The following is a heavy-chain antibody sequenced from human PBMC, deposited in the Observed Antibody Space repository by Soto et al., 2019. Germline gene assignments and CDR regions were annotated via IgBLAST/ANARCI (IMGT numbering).Heavy chain of an antibody. V-gene: IGHV4-34*01. Sequence: SETLSLTCAVYGGSFSGYYRSWIRQPPGKGLEWIGEINHSGSTNYNPSLKSRVTISVDTSKNQFSLKLSSVTAADTAVYYCASSTRYCGGDCYDYWGQGTLVTVSS. CDR1: GGSFSGYY. J-gene: IGHJ4*02. CDR3: ASSTRYCGGDCYDY. CDR2: INHSGST. D-gene: IGHD2-21*01.